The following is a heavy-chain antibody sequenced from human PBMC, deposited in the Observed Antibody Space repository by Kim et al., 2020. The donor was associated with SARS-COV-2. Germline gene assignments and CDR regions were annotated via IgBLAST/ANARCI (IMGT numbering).Heavy chain of an antibody. Sequence: GGSLRLSCAASGFTFSSYAMHWVRQAPGKGLEWVAVISYDGSNKYYADSVKGRFTISRDNSKNTLYLQMNSLRAEDTAVYYCARGSPGYSSGWYFDYWGQGTLGTVSS. V-gene: IGHV3-30-3*01. CDR3: ARGSPGYSSGWYFDY. J-gene: IGHJ4*02. D-gene: IGHD6-19*01. CDR1: GFTFSSYA. CDR2: ISYDGSNK.